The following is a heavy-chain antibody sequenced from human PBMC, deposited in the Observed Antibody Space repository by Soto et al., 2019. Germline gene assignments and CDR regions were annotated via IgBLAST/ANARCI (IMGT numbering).Heavy chain of an antibody. CDR3: ARFLAAQIGYYGMDV. CDR1: GYSFTSYW. Sequence: EVQLVQSGAEVKKPGESLTISCKGSGYSFTSYWIGWVRQMPGKGLEWMGIIYPGDSDTRYSPSFQGQVTISADKSISTAYLQWSSLKASDTAMYYCARFLAAQIGYYGMDVWGQGTTVTVSS. J-gene: IGHJ6*02. V-gene: IGHV5-51*01. D-gene: IGHD6-6*01. CDR2: IYPGDSDT.